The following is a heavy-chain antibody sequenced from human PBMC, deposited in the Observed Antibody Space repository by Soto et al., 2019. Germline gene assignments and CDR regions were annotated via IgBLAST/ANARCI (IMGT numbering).Heavy chain of an antibody. Sequence: QVQLVQSGAEVKKPGASVKVSCKASGYTFTSYGISWVRQAPGQGLEWMGWIIAYNGNTNYAQKLQGRITMTTDTSTSTAYMELRSLRSDDTAVYYCATPGKTAMVTSYYYGMDVWGQGTTVTVSS. CDR1: GYTFTSYG. CDR3: ATPGKTAMVTSYYYGMDV. V-gene: IGHV1-18*04. J-gene: IGHJ6*02. CDR2: IIAYNGNT. D-gene: IGHD5-18*01.